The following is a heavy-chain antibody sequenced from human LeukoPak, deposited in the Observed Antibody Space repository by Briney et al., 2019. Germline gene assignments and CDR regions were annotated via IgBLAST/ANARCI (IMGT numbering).Heavy chain of an antibody. CDR2: FDPEDGET. CDR3: AREGGGSVWYFDL. D-gene: IGHD6-25*01. J-gene: IGHJ2*01. Sequence: ASVKVSCKVSGYTLTELSMHWVRQAPGKGLEWMGGFDPEDGETIYAQKFQDRVTMTTDTSTSTAYMELRSLRSDDTAVYFCAREGGGSVWYFDLWGRGTLVTVSS. CDR1: GYTLTELS. V-gene: IGHV1-24*01.